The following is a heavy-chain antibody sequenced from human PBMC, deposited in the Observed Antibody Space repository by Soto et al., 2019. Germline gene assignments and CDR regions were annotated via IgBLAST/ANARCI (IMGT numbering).Heavy chain of an antibody. CDR2: IMPVFPTP. CDR1: GGTFRTSA. V-gene: IGHV1-69*13. D-gene: IGHD3-3*02. CDR3: ARDKDRQQLGGNYYYIMDV. J-gene: IGHJ6*01. Sequence: SVKVSCKTSGGTFRTSAISWVRQAPGQGLDWMGGIMPVFPTPDYAQKFQGRVTITADESTSTAYMELSSLRSEDTAVYYCARDKDRQQLGGNYYYIMDVWGQGTTVTVSS.